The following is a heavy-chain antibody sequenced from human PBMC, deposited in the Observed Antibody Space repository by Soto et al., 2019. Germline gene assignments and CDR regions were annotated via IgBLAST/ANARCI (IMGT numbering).Heavy chain of an antibody. CDR3: ARTRVAGAAPWYYFDY. D-gene: IGHD1-26*01. CDR2: IDWDDDK. Sequence: SGPTLVNPTQTLTLTCTFSGFSLSTSGMSVSWIRQPPGKALEWLALIDWDDDKYYITSLKTRLTISKDTSKNQVVLTMTNMDPVDTASYFCARTRVAGAAPWYYFDYWGQGTLVT. CDR1: GFSLSTSGMS. V-gene: IGHV2-70*01. J-gene: IGHJ4*02.